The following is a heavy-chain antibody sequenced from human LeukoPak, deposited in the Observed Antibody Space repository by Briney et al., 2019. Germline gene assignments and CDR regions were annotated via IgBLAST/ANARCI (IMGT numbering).Heavy chain of an antibody. J-gene: IGHJ3*02. CDR1: GGSITDHF. CDR3: ARRFRTSASGILHHDAYDI. V-gene: IGHV4-4*09. Sequence: PSETLSLTCTVSGGSITDHFWGWIRHTPGMGLEWIGHIYGSPTYNPSLKSRVTISDDTSENQIFLPMTSVTAADTAIYYCARRFRTSASGILHHDAYDIWGPGTEVIVSS. CDR2: IYGSP. D-gene: IGHD3-10*01.